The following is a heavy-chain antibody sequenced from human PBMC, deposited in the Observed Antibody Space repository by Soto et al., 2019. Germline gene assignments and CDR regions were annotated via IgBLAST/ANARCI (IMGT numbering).Heavy chain of an antibody. Sequence: QVQLVESGGGVVQPGRSLTLSCAASGFIFSSYGMHWVRQAPGKGLQWVAVIWYDGSNTHYADSVKGRFTISRDNSKNTLYLQMNSLSAEDTAVYYCASGLRAAAGRGYFQYWGQGTLVTVSS. CDR2: IWYDGSNT. J-gene: IGHJ1*01. D-gene: IGHD6-13*01. CDR1: GFIFSSYG. V-gene: IGHV3-33*01. CDR3: ASGLRAAAGRGYFQY.